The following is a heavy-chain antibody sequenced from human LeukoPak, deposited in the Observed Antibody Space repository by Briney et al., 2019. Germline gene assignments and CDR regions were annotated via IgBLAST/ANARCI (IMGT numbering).Heavy chain of an antibody. V-gene: IGHV1-8*02. CDR2: MNPNSGNT. D-gene: IGHD4-23*01. CDR3: ARSPTTVVTDFDY. CDR1: GYTFTSYD. Sequence: ASVKVSCKASGYTFTSYDINWVRQATGQGLEWMGWMNPNSGNTGYAQKLQGRVTMTTDTSTSTAYMELRSLRSDDTAVYYCARSPTTVVTDFDYWGQGTLVTVSS. J-gene: IGHJ4*02.